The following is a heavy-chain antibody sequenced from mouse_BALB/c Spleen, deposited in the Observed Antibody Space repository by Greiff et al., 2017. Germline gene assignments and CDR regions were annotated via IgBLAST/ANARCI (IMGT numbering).Heavy chain of an antibody. J-gene: IGHJ3*01. CDR1: GFTFSSFG. Sequence: EVMLVESGGGLVQPGGSRKLSCAASGFTFSSFGMHWVRQAPEKGLEWVAYISSGSSTIYYADTVKGRFTISRDNPKNTLFLQMTSLRSEDTAMYYCAREESYYRYGEFAYWGQGTLVTVSA. CDR2: ISSGSSTI. D-gene: IGHD2-14*01. V-gene: IGHV5-17*02. CDR3: AREESYYRYGEFAY.